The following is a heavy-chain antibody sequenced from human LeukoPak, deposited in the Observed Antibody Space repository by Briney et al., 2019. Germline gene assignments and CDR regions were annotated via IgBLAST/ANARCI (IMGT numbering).Heavy chain of an antibody. V-gene: IGHV3-23*01. J-gene: IGHJ3*02. D-gene: IGHD5-18*01. CDR1: GLTFNNYA. CDR2: ISGSGGST. Sequence: GGSLRLSCAVSGLTFNNYAMSWVRQAPGKGLEWVSAISGSGGSTYYADSVKGRFTISRDNSKNTLYLQMNSLRAEDTAVYYCAKGGYSYGRAQRAFDIWGQGTMVTVSS. CDR3: AKGGYSYGRAQRAFDI.